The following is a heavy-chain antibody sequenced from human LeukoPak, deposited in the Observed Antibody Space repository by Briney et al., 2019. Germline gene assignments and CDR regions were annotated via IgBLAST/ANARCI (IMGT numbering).Heavy chain of an antibody. D-gene: IGHD6-13*01. CDR1: GFIFSSYW. V-gene: IGHV3-74*01. CDR3: AKGQSSSWFYEYFQD. J-gene: IGHJ1*01. CDR2: INTDGSST. Sequence: GGSLRLSCAASGFIFSSYWMHWVRQAPGKGPVWVSRINTDGSSTSYADSVKGRFTISRDNAKNTLYLQMNSLRAEDTAVYYCAKGQSSSWFYEYFQDWGQGTLVTVSS.